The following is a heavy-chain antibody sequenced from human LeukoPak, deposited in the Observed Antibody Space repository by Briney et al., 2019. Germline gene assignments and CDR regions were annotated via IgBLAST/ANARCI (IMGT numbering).Heavy chain of an antibody. V-gene: IGHV1-2*02. J-gene: IGHJ4*02. CDR2: MNPNSGGT. D-gene: IGHD3-22*01. CDR3: AREVVAYDSSGLSLGY. CDR1: GYTFTGYY. Sequence: ASVKVSCKASGYTFTGYYMHWVRQAPGQGLEGMGWMNPNSGGTNYAQKFQGRVTMTRDTSISTAYMELSRLRSDDTAVYYCAREVVAYDSSGLSLGYWGRGTLVTVSS.